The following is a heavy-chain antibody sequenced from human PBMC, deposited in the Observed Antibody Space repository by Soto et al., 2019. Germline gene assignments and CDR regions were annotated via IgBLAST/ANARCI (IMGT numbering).Heavy chain of an antibody. J-gene: IGHJ6*03. CDR3: ARPYYGSGNKYYYYMDV. Sequence: SETLSLTCAVYGGSFSGYYWSWIRQPPGKGLEWIGEINHSGSTNYNPSLKSRVTISVDTSKNQFSLKLSSVTAADTAVYYCARPYYGSGNKYYYYMDVWGKGTTVTV. CDR1: GGSFSGYY. D-gene: IGHD3-10*01. V-gene: IGHV4-34*01. CDR2: INHSGST.